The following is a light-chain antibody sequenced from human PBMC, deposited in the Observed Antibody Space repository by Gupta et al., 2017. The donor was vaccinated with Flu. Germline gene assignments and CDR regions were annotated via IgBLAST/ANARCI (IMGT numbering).Light chain of an antibody. V-gene: IGKV3-20*01. CDR2: SAS. CDR3: QQDGSSPGT. J-gene: IGKJ2*01. Sequence: EIVLTQSPGTLSLSPGERATLSCRASQSVSSSYLAWYQQKPGRAPRLLIYSASSRATGIPDRFSGSGSGTDFTLTISRLEPEDFAVYYCQQDGSSPGTFGQGTKLEIK. CDR1: QSVSSSY.